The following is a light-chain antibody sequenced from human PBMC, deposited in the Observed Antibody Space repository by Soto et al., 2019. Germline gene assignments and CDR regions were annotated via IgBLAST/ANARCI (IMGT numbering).Light chain of an antibody. CDR2: EVT. V-gene: IGLV2-14*01. J-gene: IGLJ1*01. CDR3: SSKRDSSTLFV. CDR1: SSDVGAYNY. Sequence: ALTQPASVSGSPGQSITISCTGTSSDVGAYNYVSWYQHHPGKVPKLWIYEVTNRPSGVSDRFSGSKSGNTASLTISGLQAEDEADYYCSSKRDSSTLFVFGTGTKVTAL.